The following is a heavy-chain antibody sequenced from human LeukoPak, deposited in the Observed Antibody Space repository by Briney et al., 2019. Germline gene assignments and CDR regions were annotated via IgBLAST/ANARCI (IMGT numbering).Heavy chain of an antibody. Sequence: PSETLSLTCSVSGSSVSSYYWSWIRQPPGKGLEWIGYIYYSGSTNYNPSLKSRVTISVDTSKNQFSLKLSSVTAADTAVYYCASQSQLRHYYYYYMDVWGKGTTVTVSS. CDR2: IYYSGST. D-gene: IGHD2-2*01. V-gene: IGHV4-59*02. CDR3: ASQSQLRHYYYYYMDV. CDR1: GSSVSSYY. J-gene: IGHJ6*03.